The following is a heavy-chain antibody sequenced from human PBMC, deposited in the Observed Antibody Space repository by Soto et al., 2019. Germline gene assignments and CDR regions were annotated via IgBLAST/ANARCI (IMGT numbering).Heavy chain of an antibody. D-gene: IGHD3-10*01. J-gene: IGHJ4*02. CDR2: ISWNSGSI. CDR3: AKDLWMVRGVIIGYYFDY. CDR1: GFTFDYYA. V-gene: IGHV3-9*01. Sequence: GGSLRLSCAASGFTFDYYAMHWVRQSPGKGLEWVSGISWNSGSIDYADSVKGRFTISRDNAKNSLYLQMNSLRAEDTALYYCAKDLWMVRGVIIGYYFDYWGQGTLVTVSS.